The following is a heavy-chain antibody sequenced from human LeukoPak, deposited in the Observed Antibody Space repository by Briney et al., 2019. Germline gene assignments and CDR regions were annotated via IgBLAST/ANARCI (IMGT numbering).Heavy chain of an antibody. CDR3: ARDVDYYDSSGYYTLDY. J-gene: IGHJ4*02. Sequence: KPSETLSLTCTVSGGSISSYYWSWIRQPAGKGLEWTGRIYTSGSTNYNPSLKSRVTMSVDTSKNQFSLKLSSVTAADTAVYYCARDVDYYDSSGYYTLDYWGQGTLVTVSS. CDR1: GGSISSYY. CDR2: IYTSGST. D-gene: IGHD3-22*01. V-gene: IGHV4-4*07.